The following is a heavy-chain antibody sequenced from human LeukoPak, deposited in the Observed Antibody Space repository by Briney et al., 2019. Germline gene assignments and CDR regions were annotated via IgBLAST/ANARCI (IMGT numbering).Heavy chain of an antibody. V-gene: IGHV1-69*04. D-gene: IGHD1-26*01. CDR3: ASSGGSYRFFDY. CDR2: IIPILGIA. Sequence: SVKVSCKASGGTFSSYAISWVRQAPGQGLEWMGRIIPILGIANYAQKFQGRVTIIADKSTSTAYMELSSLRSEDTAVYYCASSGGSYRFFDYRGQGTLVTVSS. J-gene: IGHJ4*02. CDR1: GGTFSSYA.